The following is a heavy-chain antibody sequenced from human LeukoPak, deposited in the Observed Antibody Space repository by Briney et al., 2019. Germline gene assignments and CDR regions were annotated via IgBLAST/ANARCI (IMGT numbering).Heavy chain of an antibody. D-gene: IGHD5-12*01. CDR1: GGSISRYY. Sequence: SETLSLTCTVSGGSISRYYWSWIRQPPGKGLEWIGNIYYNGSTTYKPSLKSRVTISVHPSKNQFALNLRSLTAADTAVYYCARGVYSGYAFDRWGEGTRVTVSS. V-gene: IGHV4-59*01. CDR2: IYYNGST. CDR3: ARGVYSGYAFDR. J-gene: IGHJ5*02.